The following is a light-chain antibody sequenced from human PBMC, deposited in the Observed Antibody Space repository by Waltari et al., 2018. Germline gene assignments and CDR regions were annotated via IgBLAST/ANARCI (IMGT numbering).Light chain of an antibody. J-gene: IGLJ1*01. CDR3: SSYTSSSTYV. CDR2: DGS. CDR1: SRDVGGSKL. V-gene: IGLV2-14*02. Sequence: QSALTQPASVSGSPGQSLPISCTRTSRDVGGSKLPHWYQHQPGKAPKLMIYDGSKRPSGVSNRFSGSKSGNTASLTISGLQAEDEADYYCSSYTSSSTYVFGTGTKVTVL.